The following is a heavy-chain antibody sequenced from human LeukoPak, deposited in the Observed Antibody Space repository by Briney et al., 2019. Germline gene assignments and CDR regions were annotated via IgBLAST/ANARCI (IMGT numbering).Heavy chain of an antibody. D-gene: IGHD6-13*01. CDR1: GFTFSSYW. J-gene: IGHJ6*02. V-gene: IGHV3-7*01. CDR3: AKTLAAAGYLPGGHYYYGMDV. Sequence: GGSLRLSCAASGFTFSSYWMSWVRQAPGKGLEWVANIKQDGGEKYYVDSVKGRFTISRDNAKKSVSLQMNSLRAEDTAVYYCAKTLAAAGYLPGGHYYYGMDVWGQGTTVTVSS. CDR2: IKQDGGEK.